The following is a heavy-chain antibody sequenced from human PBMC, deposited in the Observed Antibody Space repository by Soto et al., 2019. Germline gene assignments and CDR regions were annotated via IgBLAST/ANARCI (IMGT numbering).Heavy chain of an antibody. Sequence: ASVKVSCKASGYTFNKYGFNWVRQAPGQGLDWMGRISAFNDYTNLAQKFQGRITLTTGASTNTAYMELQILRSDDTAMYYCARGRGVVIPAGTPDAFDVWGQGTMVTVSS. J-gene: IGHJ3*01. CDR3: ARGRGVVIPAGTPDAFDV. CDR1: GYTFNKYG. V-gene: IGHV1-18*01. CDR2: ISAFNDYT. D-gene: IGHD6-13*01.